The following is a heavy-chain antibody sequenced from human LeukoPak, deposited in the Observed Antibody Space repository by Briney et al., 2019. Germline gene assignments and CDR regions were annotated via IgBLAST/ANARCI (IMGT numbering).Heavy chain of an antibody. CDR2: ISGSGGST. D-gene: IGHD6-19*01. CDR1: GFTFSSDA. CDR3: AKDQKRGVAGTLGLHY. V-gene: IGHV3-23*01. J-gene: IGHJ4*02. Sequence: GGSLRFSCAASGFTFSSDAMSCVRQAPGKGLEWVSAISGSGGSTYYADSVKGRFTISRDNSKNTLYLQMNSLRAEDTAVYYCAKDQKRGVAGTLGLHYWGQGTLVTVSS.